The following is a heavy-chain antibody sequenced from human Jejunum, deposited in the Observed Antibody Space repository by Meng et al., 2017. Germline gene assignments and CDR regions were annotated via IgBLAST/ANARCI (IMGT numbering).Heavy chain of an antibody. CDR3: ARGRVVVVGTPSDY. V-gene: IGHV3-21*01. J-gene: IGHJ4*02. CDR2: ISSTSS. D-gene: IGHD2-15*01. Sequence: DVQLVESGGGPVKPGGSLRLSCAGSGFSFSSYSMHWVRQAPGKGLEWVSSISSTSSYADSVKGRFTISRDNAENSLHLQMNSLRAEDTAVYYCARGRVVVVGTPSDYWGQGTLVTVSS. CDR1: GFSFSSYS.